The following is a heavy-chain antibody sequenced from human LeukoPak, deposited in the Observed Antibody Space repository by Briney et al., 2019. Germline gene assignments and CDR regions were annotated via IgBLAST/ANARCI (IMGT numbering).Heavy chain of an antibody. Sequence: PAASVTLSCTASGYTFTSYGISWVRQAPGQGLEWMGWISAYNGNTNYAQKLQGRVTMTRDTSTSTVYMVLRSLSSDDTAVYYCARDPTNTSGRYARFDYWAREPWSPSPQ. D-gene: IGHD6-19*01. CDR3: ARDPTNTSGRYARFDY. CDR1: GYTFTSYG. J-gene: IGHJ4*02. V-gene: IGHV1-18*01. CDR2: ISAYNGNT.